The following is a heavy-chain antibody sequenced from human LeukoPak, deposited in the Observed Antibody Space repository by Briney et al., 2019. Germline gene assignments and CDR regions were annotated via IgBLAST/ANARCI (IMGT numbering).Heavy chain of an antibody. V-gene: IGHV4-34*01. J-gene: IGHJ4*02. CDR3: ARDYGDKYYFDY. Sequence: SETLSLTCAVYGGSFSGYYWTWIRQPPGKGLEWIGEINHSGGTTYYASLKSRVTISVDTSKNQFSLKLSSVTAADTAVYYCARDYGDKYYFDYWGQGTLVTVSS. CDR1: GGSFSGYY. D-gene: IGHD4-17*01. CDR2: INHSGGT.